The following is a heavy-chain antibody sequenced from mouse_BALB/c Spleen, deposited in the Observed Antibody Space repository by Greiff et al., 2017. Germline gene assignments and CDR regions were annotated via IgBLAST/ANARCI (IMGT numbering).Heavy chain of an antibody. Sequence: VKLQESGAELVRPGASVTLSCKASGYTFTDYEMHWVKQTPVHGLEWVGAIDPETGGTAYNQKFKGKATLTADKSSSTAYMELRSLTSEDSAVYYCTMITTQFAYWGQGTLVTVSA. CDR2: IDPETGGT. CDR3: TMITTQFAY. V-gene: IGHV1-15*01. J-gene: IGHJ3*01. D-gene: IGHD2-4*01. CDR1: GYTFTDYE.